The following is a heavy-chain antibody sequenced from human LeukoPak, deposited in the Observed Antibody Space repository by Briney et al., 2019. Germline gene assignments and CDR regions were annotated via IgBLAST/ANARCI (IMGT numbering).Heavy chain of an antibody. CDR3: ARLGSVRGYYYMDV. D-gene: IGHD3-10*01. CDR2: IFYSGST. Sequence: PGGSLRLSCAASGFTFSSYGMHWVRQSPGKGLEWIGSIFYSGSTYNNPSIKSPVTISVDTSRSQFSLKLRSVTAADTAVYFCARLGSVRGYYYMDVWGKGTTVTIS. CDR1: GFTFSSYG. J-gene: IGHJ6*03. V-gene: IGHV4-39*01.